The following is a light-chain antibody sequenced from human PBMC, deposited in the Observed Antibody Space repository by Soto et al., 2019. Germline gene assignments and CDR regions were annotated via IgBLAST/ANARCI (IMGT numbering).Light chain of an antibody. CDR3: QKYNSAPCT. J-gene: IGKJ1*01. CDR1: QGISNY. V-gene: IGKV1-27*01. CDR2: AAS. Sequence: DIQMTQSPSSLSASVGDRVTITCRASQGISNYLAWYQQKPGKVPKLLIYAASTLQSGVPYRFSGSGSGPDLTLTISSLQPEDVATYYCQKYNSAPCTFGQGTQVEIK.